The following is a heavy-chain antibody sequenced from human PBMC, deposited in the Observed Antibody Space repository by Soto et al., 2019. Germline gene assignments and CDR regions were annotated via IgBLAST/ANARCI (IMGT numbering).Heavy chain of an antibody. CDR1: GYTFSNYG. J-gene: IGHJ4*02. V-gene: IGHV1-18*01. D-gene: IGHD6-13*01. CDR3: ARGSSPVDFDY. Sequence: QVQLVQSGAEVKKPGASVKVSCKTSGYTFSNYGINWVRQAPGQGLEWMGWINAYNGKTNFAQRLQGRVTLTTDTSTSTADMELMSLRSDDTAVYYCARGSSPVDFDYWGQGTLVTVSS. CDR2: INAYNGKT.